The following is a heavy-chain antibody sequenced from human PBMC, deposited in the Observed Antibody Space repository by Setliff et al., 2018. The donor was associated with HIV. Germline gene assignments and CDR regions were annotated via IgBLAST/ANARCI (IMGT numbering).Heavy chain of an antibody. CDR2: MYYSGST. Sequence: TLSLTCTVSDSGTYYWSWIRQPPGKGLEWIGYMYYSGSTYYNPSLKSRLTISLDASKNQFSLKLSTVTAADTAVYYCARAGITIFWNAFDMWGQGTMVTVS. V-gene: IGHV4-30-4*08. CDR3: ARAGITIFWNAFDM. CDR1: DSGTYY. J-gene: IGHJ3*02. D-gene: IGHD3-9*01.